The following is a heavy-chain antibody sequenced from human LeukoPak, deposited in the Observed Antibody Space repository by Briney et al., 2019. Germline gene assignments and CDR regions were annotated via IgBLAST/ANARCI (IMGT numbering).Heavy chain of an antibody. CDR2: IIGNGVST. CDR3: ATNRPGSGFYYYYMDV. J-gene: IGHJ6*03. V-gene: IGHV3-23*01. D-gene: IGHD3-10*01. Sequence: GGSLRLSCAASGFTFSNYGMHWVRQAPGKGLEWVSSIIGNGVSTYYADSVKGRFTISRDNSKNTLYLQMNSLRAEDTAVYYCATNRPGSGFYYYYMDVWTKGTTVTVSS. CDR1: GFTFSNYG.